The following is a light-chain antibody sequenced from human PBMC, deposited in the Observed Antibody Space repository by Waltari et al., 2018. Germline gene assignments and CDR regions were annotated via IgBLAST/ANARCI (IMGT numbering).Light chain of an antibody. CDR1: SGSFSTTSY. CDR3: LVYMGSGIWV. CDR2: KTN. Sequence: QTVVTQEPSLSVSPGGTVTLTCALSSGSFSTTSYASWYQQTPGQAPRTLVYKTNTRSSWVPDRCSGSILGNKVALTITGAQAEDESDYYCLVYMGSGIWVFGGGTKLTVL. V-gene: IGLV8-61*01. J-gene: IGLJ3*02.